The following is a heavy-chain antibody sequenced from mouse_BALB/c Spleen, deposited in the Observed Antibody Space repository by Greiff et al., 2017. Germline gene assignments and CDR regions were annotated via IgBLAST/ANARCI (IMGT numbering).Heavy chain of an antibody. V-gene: IGHV1S40*01. CDR1: GYIFITYW. CDR3: ARGVRRDYFDY. Sequence: VQLQQSGPELVRPGASVKLSCKASGYIFITYWMNWVKQRPGHGLEWIGDIYPGGGYTNYNEKFKGKATLTADTSSSTAYMQLSSLTSEDSAVYFCARGVRRDYFDYWGQGTTLTVSS. J-gene: IGHJ2*01. CDR2: IYPGGGYT. D-gene: IGHD2-14*01.